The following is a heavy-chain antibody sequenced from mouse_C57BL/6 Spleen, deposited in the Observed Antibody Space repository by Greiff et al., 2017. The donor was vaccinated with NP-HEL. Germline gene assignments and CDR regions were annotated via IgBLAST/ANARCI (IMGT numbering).Heavy chain of an antibody. CDR2: IWTGGGT. CDR3: ARSPFYGSSSHWYFDV. CDR1: GFSLTSYA. J-gene: IGHJ1*03. Sequence: VNLVESGPGLVAPSQSLSITCTVSGFSLTSYAISWVRQPPGKGLEWLGVIWTGGGTNYNSALKSRLSLSKDNSKSQVFLKMNSLQTDDTARYYCARSPFYGSSSHWYFDVWGTGTTVTVSS. D-gene: IGHD1-1*01. V-gene: IGHV2-9-1*01.